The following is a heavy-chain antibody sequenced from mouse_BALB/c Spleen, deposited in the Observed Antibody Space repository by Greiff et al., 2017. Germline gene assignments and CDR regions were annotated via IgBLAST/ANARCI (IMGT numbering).Heavy chain of an antibody. V-gene: IGHV5-6*01. CDR2: ISSGGSYT. D-gene: IGHD2-1*01. CDR1: GFTFSSFG. J-gene: IGHJ1*01. Sequence: EVQGVESGGGLVQPGGSRKLSCAASGFTFSSFGMHWVRQAPEKGLEWVATISSGGSYTYYPDSVKGRFTISRDNAKNTLYLQMSSLKSEDTAMYYCTRVRNGNYRYFDVWGAGTTVTVSS. CDR3: TRVRNGNYRYFDV.